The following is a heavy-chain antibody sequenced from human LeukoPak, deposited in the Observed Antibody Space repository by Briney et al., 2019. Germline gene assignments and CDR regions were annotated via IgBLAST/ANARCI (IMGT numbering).Heavy chain of an antibody. CDR2: IIPIFGTA. D-gene: IGHD3-3*01. V-gene: IGHV1-69*06. CDR3: ARGYVSITIFGVVIRYYMDV. CDR1: GGTFSSYA. J-gene: IGHJ6*03. Sequence: SVKVSCKASGGTFSSYAISWVRQAPGQGLEWMGGIIPIFGTANYAQKFQGRVTITADKSTNTAYMELSSLRSEDTAVYYCARGYVSITIFGVVIRYYMDVWGKGTTVTVSS.